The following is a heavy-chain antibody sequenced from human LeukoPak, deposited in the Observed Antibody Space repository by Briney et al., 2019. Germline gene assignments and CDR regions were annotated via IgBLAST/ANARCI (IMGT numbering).Heavy chain of an antibody. CDR2: TGGLGGST. Sequence: GGSLGLSCAASGFTFSSHAMGWVRQAPGKGLEWVSATGGLGGSTYYAGSVKGRFTISRDNSRNTLYLQMDSLRADDTAVYYCARDAGVVAVHYFDHWGHGTLATVSS. D-gene: IGHD3-3*01. CDR3: ARDAGVVAVHYFDH. V-gene: IGHV3-23*01. J-gene: IGHJ4*03. CDR1: GFTFSSHA.